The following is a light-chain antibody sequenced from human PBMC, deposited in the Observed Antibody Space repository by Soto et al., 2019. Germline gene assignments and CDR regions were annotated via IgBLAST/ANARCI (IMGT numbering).Light chain of an antibody. CDR1: QSVGSY. Sequence: EIVLTQSPDTLSLSPGDIATLSCRASQSVGSYLGWYQQRPGQAPRLLIYDASNRATGIPARFSGSGSGTDFTLTISSLEPEDFAVYYCQQRSDWPSTFGGGTKVEIK. V-gene: IGKV3-11*01. J-gene: IGKJ4*01. CDR2: DAS. CDR3: QQRSDWPST.